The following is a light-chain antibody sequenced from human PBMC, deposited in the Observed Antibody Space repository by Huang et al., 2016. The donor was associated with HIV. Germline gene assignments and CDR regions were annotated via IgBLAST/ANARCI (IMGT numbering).Light chain of an antibody. CDR1: QGLMNS. J-gene: IGKJ1*01. V-gene: IGKV1-NL1*01. CDR3: QQYYGDLWT. Sequence: DIQLTQTPSSLSASVGDRVTITCRASQGLMNSLAWYQHKPGKAPRLLLYAASRLQSGVPSRFSGSVFGTDYTLTISSQQPEDFATYYCQQYYGDLWTFGQGTRVDIK. CDR2: AAS.